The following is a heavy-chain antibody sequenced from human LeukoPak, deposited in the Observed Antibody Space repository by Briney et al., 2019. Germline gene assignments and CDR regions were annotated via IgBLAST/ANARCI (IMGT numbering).Heavy chain of an antibody. CDR1: GYTFTSYY. Sequence: ASVKVSCKSSGYTFTSYYMHWVRQAPGQGLEWMGIINPSGGSTSYAQKFQGRVTMTRDTSTSTVYMELSSLRSEDTAVYYCARSTMVRGVISFWGQGTLVTVSS. J-gene: IGHJ4*02. V-gene: IGHV1-46*01. D-gene: IGHD3-10*01. CDR3: ARSTMVRGVISF. CDR2: INPSGGST.